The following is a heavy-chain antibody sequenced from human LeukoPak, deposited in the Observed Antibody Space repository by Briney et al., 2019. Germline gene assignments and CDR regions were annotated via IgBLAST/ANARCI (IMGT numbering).Heavy chain of an antibody. V-gene: IGHV4-31*03. J-gene: IGHJ5*02. Sequence: TSETLSLTCTVSGDSISSGDYYWNWIRQDPGKGLEWIGSIYHRGSTYHNPSLKSRLTISLDTSGNQFSLKLSSVTAADTAVYYCARDDQYGSGSYRLLSRNWFDPWGQGTLVTVSS. CDR3: ARDDQYGSGSYRLLSRNWFDP. CDR1: GDSISSGDYY. CDR2: IYHRGST. D-gene: IGHD3-10*01.